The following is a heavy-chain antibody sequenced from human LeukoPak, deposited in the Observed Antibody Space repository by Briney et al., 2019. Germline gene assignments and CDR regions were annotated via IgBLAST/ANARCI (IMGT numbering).Heavy chain of an antibody. V-gene: IGHV3-23*01. Sequence: GGSLRLSCAASGFTFNTYTMGWVCQAPGKGLEWVSDIHASGGRTFYADSVKGRSAISRDNSKNTLFLQMNSLRAEDTALYYCARAGSASWYDYWGQGTLVTVSS. CDR2: IHASGGRT. CDR3: ARAGSASWYDY. CDR1: GFTFNTYT. J-gene: IGHJ4*02. D-gene: IGHD6-13*01.